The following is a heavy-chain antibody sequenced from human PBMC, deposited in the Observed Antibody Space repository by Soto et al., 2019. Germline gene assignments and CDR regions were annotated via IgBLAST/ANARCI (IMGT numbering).Heavy chain of an antibody. V-gene: IGHV5-10-1*01. J-gene: IGHJ3*02. Sequence: PGESLKISCKGSGYTFTSYWIAGVRQMPGKGLEWIGRIDPDDSYTNYSPSFQGHVTISAEKSINTAYLQWSSLKASDTAMYYCARHPGIAVSGTKHCGAFDIWGQGTMVTVSS. CDR3: ARHPGIAVSGTKHCGAFDI. CDR2: IDPDDSYT. D-gene: IGHD6-19*01. CDR1: GYTFTSYW.